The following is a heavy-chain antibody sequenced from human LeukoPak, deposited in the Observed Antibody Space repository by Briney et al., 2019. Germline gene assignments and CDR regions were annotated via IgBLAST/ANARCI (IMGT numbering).Heavy chain of an antibody. J-gene: IGHJ4*02. CDR1: GFTFSNYW. V-gene: IGHV3-74*01. Sequence: GGSLRLSCAASGFTFSNYWMHWVRHPPGKGLVWVSRINGDGGRTTYADSVKGRFTISRDNAKNTLYLQMNSLIAEDTAIYYCARLRFVAGPTDFDSWGQGTLVTVSS. CDR2: INGDGGRT. CDR3: ARLRFVAGPTDFDS. D-gene: IGHD6-19*01.